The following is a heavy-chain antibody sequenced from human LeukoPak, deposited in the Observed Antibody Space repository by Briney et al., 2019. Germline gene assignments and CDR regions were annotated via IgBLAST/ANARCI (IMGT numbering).Heavy chain of an antibody. CDR2: INPNSGGT. J-gene: IGHJ4*02. Sequence: GGSLRLSCAASGYTFTGYYMHWVRQAPGQGLEWMGWINPNSGGTNYAQKFQGRVTMTRDTSISTAYMELSSLRSEDTAVYYCARGRLYGSGSGEGHWGQGTLVTVSS. D-gene: IGHD3-10*01. V-gene: IGHV1-2*02. CDR3: ARGRLYGSGSGEGH. CDR1: GYTFTGYY.